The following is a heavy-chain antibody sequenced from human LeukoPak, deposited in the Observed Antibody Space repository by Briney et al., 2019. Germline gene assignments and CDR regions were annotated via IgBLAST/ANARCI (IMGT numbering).Heavy chain of an antibody. V-gene: IGHV3-23*01. CDR1: GFTFSSYA. CDR3: AKDRSYNWNDVYDY. Sequence: GGSLRLSCVASGFTFSSYAMTWVRQAPGKGLEWVSGMSVSGGSTYYADSVKGRFTISRDNSKNTLYLQMNSLRAEDTAVYYCAKDRSYNWNDVYDYWGQGTLVTDSS. D-gene: IGHD1-20*01. J-gene: IGHJ4*02. CDR2: MSVSGGST.